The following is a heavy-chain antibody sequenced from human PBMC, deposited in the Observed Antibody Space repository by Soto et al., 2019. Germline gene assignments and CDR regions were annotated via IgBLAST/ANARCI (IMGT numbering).Heavy chain of an antibody. CDR2: ISSSSSYI. Sequence: EVQLVESGGGLVKPGGSLRLSCAASGFTFSSYSMNWVRQAPGKGLEWVSSISSSSSYIYYADSVKGRFTISRDNAKNSLYLQMTSLRAEDTAVYYCARYDSGYDLGVYWGQGTLVTVSS. V-gene: IGHV3-21*01. CDR3: ARYDSGYDLGVY. D-gene: IGHD5-12*01. J-gene: IGHJ4*02. CDR1: GFTFSSYS.